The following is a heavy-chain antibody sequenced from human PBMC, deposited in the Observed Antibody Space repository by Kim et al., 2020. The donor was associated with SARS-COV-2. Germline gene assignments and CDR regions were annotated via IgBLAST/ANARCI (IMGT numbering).Heavy chain of an antibody. Sequence: GSLRLSCAASGFTFSSYAMHWVRQAPGKGLEWVAVISYDGSNKYYADSVKGRFTISRDNSKNTLYLQMNSLRAEDTAVYYCARDRSHIVVVGAFDIWGQGTMVTVSS. CDR2: ISYDGSNK. CDR1: GFTFSSYA. J-gene: IGHJ3*02. V-gene: IGHV3-30*04. D-gene: IGHD2-21*01. CDR3: ARDRSHIVVVGAFDI.